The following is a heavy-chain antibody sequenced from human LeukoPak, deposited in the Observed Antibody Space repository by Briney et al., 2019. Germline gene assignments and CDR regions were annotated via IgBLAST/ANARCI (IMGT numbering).Heavy chain of an antibody. CDR3: AKWAAMVTIDP. CDR2: ISGSGGST. CDR1: GFNFNIYG. Sequence: GGSLRLSCTASGFNFNIYGMNWVRQAPGKGLEWVSAISGSGGSTYYADSVKGRFTISRDNSKNTLYLQMNSLRAEDTAVYYCAKWAAMVTIDPWGQGTLVTVSS. D-gene: IGHD5-18*01. J-gene: IGHJ5*02. V-gene: IGHV3-23*01.